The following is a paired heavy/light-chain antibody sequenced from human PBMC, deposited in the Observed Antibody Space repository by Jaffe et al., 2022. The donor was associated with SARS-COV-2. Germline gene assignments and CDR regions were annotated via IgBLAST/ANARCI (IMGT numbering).Light chain of an antibody. CDR3: LLYYDNWV. V-gene: IGLV7-43*01. CDR2: STT. Sequence: QTVVTQEPSLTVSPGGTVTLTCASSTGAVTSDSYPNWFQQKPGQAPRALIYSTTSKHSWTPARFSGSLLGGKAALTLSDVQPEDEAEYYCLLYYDNWVFGGGTKLTVL. CDR1: TGAVTSDSY. J-gene: IGLJ3*02.
Heavy chain of an antibody. CDR2: IKQDGTKE. CDR1: GFTLSHYW. V-gene: IGHV3-7*01. CDR3: ARWSPIDY. Sequence: EVQLVESGGGLVQPGGSLRLSCAASGFTLSHYWMSWVRQAPGKGLEWLADIKQDGTKEHYVDSVRGRFTISRDNAKNLLYLQMNSLRAEDTAVYYCARWSPIDYWGQGTLVTVSS. D-gene: IGHD1-26*01. J-gene: IGHJ4*02.